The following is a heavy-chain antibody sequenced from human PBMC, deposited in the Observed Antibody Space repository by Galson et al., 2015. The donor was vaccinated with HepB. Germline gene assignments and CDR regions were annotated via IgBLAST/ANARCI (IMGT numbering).Heavy chain of an antibody. CDR2: TYYRSKWSN. J-gene: IGHJ6*02. V-gene: IGHV6-1*01. CDR1: GDSVSSYSAA. CDR3: ASSMVRGYYFYGMDV. Sequence: CAISGDSVSSYSAAWNWIRQSSSGGLEWLGRTYYRSKWSNDYAVSVKGRITISPDTSKNQFSLQLNSVTPEDTAVYYCASSMVRGYYFYGMDVWGQGTTVTVSS. D-gene: IGHD3-10*01.